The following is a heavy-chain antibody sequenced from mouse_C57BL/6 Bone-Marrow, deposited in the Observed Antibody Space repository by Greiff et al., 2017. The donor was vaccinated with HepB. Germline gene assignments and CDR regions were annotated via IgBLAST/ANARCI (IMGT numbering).Heavy chain of an antibody. CDR1: GYTFTDYY. D-gene: IGHD1-1*01. J-gene: IGHJ2*01. Sequence: EVQLQQSGPVLVKPGASVKMSCKASGYTFTDYYMNWVKQSHGKSLEWIGVINPYNGGTSYNQKFKGKATLTVDKSSSTAYMELNSLTSEDSAVYYCARKDYGSDYWGQGTTLTVSS. V-gene: IGHV1-19*01. CDR2: INPYNGGT. CDR3: ARKDYGSDY.